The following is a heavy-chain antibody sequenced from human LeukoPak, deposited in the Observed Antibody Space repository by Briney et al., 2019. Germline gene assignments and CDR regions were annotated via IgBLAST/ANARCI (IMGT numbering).Heavy chain of an antibody. Sequence: GESLEISCKGSGYSFTSYWIGWVRQMPGKGLEWMGIIYPGDSDTRYSPSFQGQVTISADKSISAAYLQWSSLKASDTAMYYCARQESDTAMVYWFDPWGQGTLVTVSS. CDR2: IYPGDSDT. D-gene: IGHD5-18*01. V-gene: IGHV5-51*01. CDR1: GYSFTSYW. J-gene: IGHJ5*02. CDR3: ARQESDTAMVYWFDP.